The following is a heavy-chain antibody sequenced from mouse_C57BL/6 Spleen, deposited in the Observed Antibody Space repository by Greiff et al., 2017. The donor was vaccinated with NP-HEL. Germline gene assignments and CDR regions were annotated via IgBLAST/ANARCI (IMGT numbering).Heavy chain of an antibody. J-gene: IGHJ3*01. V-gene: IGHV1-61*01. CDR1: GYTFTSYW. Sequence: QVQLQQPGAELVRPGSSVKLSCKASGYTFTSYWMDWVKQRPGQGLEWIGNIYPSDSETHYNQKFKDKATLTVDKSSSTAYMQLSSLTSEDSAVYYCAMMVTRGFAYWGQGTLVTVSA. CDR2: IYPSDSET. CDR3: AMMVTRGFAY. D-gene: IGHD2-3*01.